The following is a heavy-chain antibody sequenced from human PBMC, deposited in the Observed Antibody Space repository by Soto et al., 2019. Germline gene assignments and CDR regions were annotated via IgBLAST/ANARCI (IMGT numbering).Heavy chain of an antibody. CDR3: AGLRFLEWLSLRYGMDV. CDR1: GGTFSSYA. Sequence: ASVKVSCKASGGTFSSYAISWVRQAPGQGLEWMGGIIPIFGTANYAQKFQGRVTITADKSTSTAYMELSSLRSEDTAVYYCAGLRFLEWLSLRYGMDVWGQGTTVTVSS. D-gene: IGHD3-3*01. J-gene: IGHJ6*02. V-gene: IGHV1-69*06. CDR2: IIPIFGTA.